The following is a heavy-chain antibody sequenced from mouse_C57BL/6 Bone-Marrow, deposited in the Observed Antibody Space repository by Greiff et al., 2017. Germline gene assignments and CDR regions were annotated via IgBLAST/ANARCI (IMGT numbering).Heavy chain of an antibody. J-gene: IGHJ1*03. CDR1: GYTFTSYW. V-gene: IGHV1-69*01. Sequence: QVQLQQPGAELVRPGASVKLSCKASGYTFTSYWMHWVKQRPGQGLEWIGEIDPSDSYTNYNQKFKGKSTLTVDKSSSTAYMQLSSLTSEDSAVYYCARWLLGYFDVWGTGTTVTVSS. D-gene: IGHD2-3*01. CDR2: IDPSDSYT. CDR3: ARWLLGYFDV.